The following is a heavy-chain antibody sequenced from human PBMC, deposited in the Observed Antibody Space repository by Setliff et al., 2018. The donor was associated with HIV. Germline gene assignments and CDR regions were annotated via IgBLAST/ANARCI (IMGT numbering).Heavy chain of an antibody. CDR1: GETFNGYF. CDR3: ARDGVVPAAMDYYGLDV. V-gene: IGHV4-34*01. D-gene: IGHD2-2*01. Sequence: SETLSLTCAVYGETFNGYFWTWIRQSPGKGLEWIGSIYYSGSTYYNPSLKSRVTISVDTSKNQFSLKLSSVTAADTAVYYCARDGVVPAAMDYYGLDVWGQGTTVTVSS. CDR2: IYYSGST. J-gene: IGHJ6*02.